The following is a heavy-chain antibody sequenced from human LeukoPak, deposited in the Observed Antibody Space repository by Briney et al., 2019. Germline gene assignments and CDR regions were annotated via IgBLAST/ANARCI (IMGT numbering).Heavy chain of an antibody. CDR2: IKQDGSEK. CDR3: ARIRLGYCSSTSCYTKSYYFDY. D-gene: IGHD2-2*02. V-gene: IGHV3-7*01. CDR1: GFTFSSYW. Sequence: GGSLRLSCAASGFTFSSYWMSWVRQAPGKGLEWVANIKQDGSEKDYVDSVKGRFTISRDNAKKSLYLQMNSLRGEDTAVYYCARIRLGYCSSTSCYTKSYYFDYWGQGTLVTVSS. J-gene: IGHJ4*02.